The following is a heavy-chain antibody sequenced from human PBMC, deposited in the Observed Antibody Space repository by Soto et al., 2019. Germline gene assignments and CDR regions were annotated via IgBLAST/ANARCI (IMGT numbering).Heavy chain of an antibody. CDR2: IYYSGST. Sequence: QVRLEESGPGLVKPSETLSLICSVSGGSVNNANYFWNWIRHHPENGLEWIGYIYYSGSTRYNPSFKTRATLSIDTNKDQFSLRLNSVTVADTAVYFCARDADYGGSRGGMDVWGRGTTVTVSS. V-gene: IGHV4-31*03. D-gene: IGHD4-17*01. CDR3: ARDADYGGSRGGMDV. CDR1: GGSVNNANYF. J-gene: IGHJ6*02.